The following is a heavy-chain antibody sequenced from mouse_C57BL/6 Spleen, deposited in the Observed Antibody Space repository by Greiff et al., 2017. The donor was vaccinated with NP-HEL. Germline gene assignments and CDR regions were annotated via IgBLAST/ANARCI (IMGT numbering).Heavy chain of an antibody. CDR3: ARQAPLYDYVPWFAY. V-gene: IGHV2-2*01. Sequence: QVQLKQSGPGLVQPSQSLSITCTVSGFSLTSYGVHWVRQSPGKGLEWLGVIWSGGSTDYNAAFISRLSISKDNSKSQVFFKMNSLQADDTAIYYCARQAPLYDYVPWFAYWGQGTLVTVSA. D-gene: IGHD2-4*01. CDR1: GFSLTSYG. CDR2: IWSGGST. J-gene: IGHJ3*01.